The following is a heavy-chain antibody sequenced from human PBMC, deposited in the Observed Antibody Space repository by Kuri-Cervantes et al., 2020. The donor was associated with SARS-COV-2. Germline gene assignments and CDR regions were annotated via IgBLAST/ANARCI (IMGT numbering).Heavy chain of an antibody. Sequence: SETLSLTCTVSGGPISSYYWSWIRQPPGKGLEWIGYIYYSGSTNYNPSLKSRGTISVDTSKNQFSLKLSSVTAADTAVYYCARREYWYFDLWGRGTLVTVSS. CDR3: ARREYWYFDL. V-gene: IGHV4-59*01. CDR2: IYYSGST. J-gene: IGHJ2*01. D-gene: IGHD1-26*01. CDR1: GGPISSYY.